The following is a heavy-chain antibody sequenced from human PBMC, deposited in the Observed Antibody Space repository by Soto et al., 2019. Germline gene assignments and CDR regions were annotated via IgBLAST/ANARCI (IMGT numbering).Heavy chain of an antibody. D-gene: IGHD5-18*01. Sequence: PGESLKISCKGSGYSFTSYWIGWVRQMPGKGLEWMGIIYPGDSDTRYSPSFQGQVTISADKSISTAYLQWSSLKASDTAMYYCARRRSGDTAAEDPLDVWGQGTTVTVSS. CDR2: IYPGDSDT. CDR1: GYSFTSYW. CDR3: ARRRSGDTAAEDPLDV. V-gene: IGHV5-51*01. J-gene: IGHJ6*02.